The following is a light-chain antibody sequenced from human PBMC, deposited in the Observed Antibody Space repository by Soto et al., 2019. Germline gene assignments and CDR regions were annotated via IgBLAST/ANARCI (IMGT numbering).Light chain of an antibody. V-gene: IGLV2-14*01. J-gene: IGLJ1*01. CDR2: EVT. CDR3: CSYTSGRTYV. CDR1: SSDVGAYIY. Sequence: QSVLTQPASVSGSPGQSITISCTGTSSDVGAYIYVSWHQHHPGKAPKVMIYEVTNRPSGVSDRFSGSKSGNTASLTISGLQAEDEADYYCCSYTSGRTYVFGTGTKVTVL.